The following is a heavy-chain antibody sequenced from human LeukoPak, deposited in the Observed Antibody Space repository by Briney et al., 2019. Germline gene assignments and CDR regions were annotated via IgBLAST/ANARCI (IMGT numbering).Heavy chain of an antibody. CDR2: INHSGST. D-gene: IGHD5-12*01. V-gene: IGHV4-34*01. J-gene: IGHJ3*02. Sequence: SETLSLTCAVYGGSFSGYCWSWIRQPPGKGLEWIGEINHSGSTNYNPSLKSRVTISVDTSKNQFSPKLSSVTAADTAVYYCAINVDIVAMLEAFDIWGQGTMVTVSS. CDR3: AINVDIVAMLEAFDI. CDR1: GGSFSGYC.